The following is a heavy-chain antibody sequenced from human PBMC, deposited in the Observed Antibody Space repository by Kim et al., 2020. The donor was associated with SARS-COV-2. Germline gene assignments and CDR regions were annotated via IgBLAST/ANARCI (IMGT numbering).Heavy chain of an antibody. CDR2: ITGSGGNT. V-gene: IGHV3-23*01. D-gene: IGHD1-26*01. J-gene: IGHJ4*02. CDR1: GFNFNNYA. Sequence: GGSLRLSCAASGFNFNNYAMTWVRQAPGKGLEWVSVITGSGGNTFYADSVKGRFTISRDNSKTTLYLQMNSLRAEDTAVYYCAKELYSGTYTGDFDYWGQGTLVTVSS. CDR3: AKELYSGTYTGDFDY.